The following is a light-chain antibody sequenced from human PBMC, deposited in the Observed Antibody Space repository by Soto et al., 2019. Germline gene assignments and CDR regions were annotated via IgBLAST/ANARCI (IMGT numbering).Light chain of an antibody. V-gene: IGLV2-14*01. J-gene: IGLJ2*01. Sequence: QSVLTQPASVSGSPGQSITISCTGTSSDVGGYNYVSWYQQHPGKAPQLMIYDVSNRPSGVSNRVSGSKSGNTAYLTISGLQAEDEADYYCSSYTSSSTLFGGGTKLTV. CDR1: SSDVGGYNY. CDR3: SSYTSSSTL. CDR2: DVS.